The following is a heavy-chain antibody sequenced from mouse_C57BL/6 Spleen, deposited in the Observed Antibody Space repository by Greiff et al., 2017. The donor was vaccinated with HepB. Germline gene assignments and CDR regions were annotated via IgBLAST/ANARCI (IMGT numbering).Heavy chain of an antibody. CDR3: ARATPYWYFDV. CDR2: IYPYNGVS. V-gene: IGHV1-31*01. CDR1: GYSFTGYY. Sequence: DVKLVESGPELVKPGASVKISCKASGYSFTGYYMHWVKQSHGNILDWIGYIYPYNGVSSYNQKFKGKATLTVDKSSSTAYMELRSLTSEDSAVYYCARATPYWYFDVWGTGTTVTVSS. J-gene: IGHJ1*03. D-gene: IGHD1-1*01.